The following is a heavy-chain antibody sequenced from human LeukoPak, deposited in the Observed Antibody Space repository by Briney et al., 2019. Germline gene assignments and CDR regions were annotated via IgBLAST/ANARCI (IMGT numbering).Heavy chain of an antibody. CDR1: GFTFNTYA. V-gene: IGHV3-64*01. D-gene: IGHD1-7*01. Sequence: GGSLRLSCAASGFTFNTYAMHWVRQAPGKGLEFVSSISSSGGNTYYANSVKGRFTISRDDSKNTLYLQMGSLRPEDMAVYYCARGGRTTGFFDPWGQGTLVTVSS. CDR2: ISSSGGNT. J-gene: IGHJ5*02. CDR3: ARGGRTTGFFDP.